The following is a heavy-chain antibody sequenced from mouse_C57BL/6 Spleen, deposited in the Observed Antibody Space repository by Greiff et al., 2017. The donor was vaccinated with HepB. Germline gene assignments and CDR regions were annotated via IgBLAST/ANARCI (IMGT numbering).Heavy chain of an antibody. J-gene: IGHJ2*01. CDR1: GFTFTDYY. D-gene: IGHD2-3*01. CDR3: ARYDGYFDD. V-gene: IGHV7-3*01. Sequence: EVKLVESGGGLVQPGGSLSLSCAASGFTFTDYYMSWVSQTPGKALEWLGFIRNKANGDTTEYSASVKGQFTISIDKYQSILYLQMNALRAADSATYYCARYDGYFDDWGQGTTLTVSS. CDR2: IRNKANGDTT.